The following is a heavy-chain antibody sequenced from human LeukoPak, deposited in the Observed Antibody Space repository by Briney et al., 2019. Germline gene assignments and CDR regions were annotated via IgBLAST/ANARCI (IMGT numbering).Heavy chain of an antibody. CDR1: GFTFSSYW. CDR3: ARDGSTTSGEFDY. CDR2: INSDESST. V-gene: IGHV3-74*01. D-gene: IGHD2-2*01. J-gene: IGHJ4*02. Sequence: GGSLRLSCAASGFTFSSYWMQWVRQAPGKVLVWVSRINSDESSTSYVDSVKGRFTISRDNAKNTLYLQMNSLRAEDTAVYYCARDGSTTSGEFDYWGQGTLVTVSS.